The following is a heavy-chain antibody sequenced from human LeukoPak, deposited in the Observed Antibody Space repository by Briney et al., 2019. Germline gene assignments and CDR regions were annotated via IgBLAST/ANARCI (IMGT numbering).Heavy chain of an antibody. CDR2: ISGSGGST. Sequence: PGRSLRLSCAASGFTFDDYAMHWVRQAPGKGLEWVSAISGSGGSTYYADSVKGRFTISRDNSKNTLYLQMNSLRAEDTAVYYCAKEGDYGDYGDYWGQGTLVTVSS. D-gene: IGHD4-17*01. J-gene: IGHJ4*02. V-gene: IGHV3-23*01. CDR1: GFTFDDYA. CDR3: AKEGDYGDYGDY.